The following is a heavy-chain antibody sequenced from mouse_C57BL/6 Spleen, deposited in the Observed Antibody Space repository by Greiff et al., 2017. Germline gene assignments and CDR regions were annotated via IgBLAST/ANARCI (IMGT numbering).Heavy chain of an antibody. CDR3: TTGLFDE. CDR1: GFNIKDDY. J-gene: IGHJ2*01. Sequence: VHVKQSGAELVRPGASVKLSCTASGFNIKDDYMHWVKQRPEQGLEWIGWIDPENGDTEYASKFQGKATITADTSSNTAYLQLSSLTSEDTAVYYCTTGLFDEWGQGSTLTVSS. D-gene: IGHD3-1*01. V-gene: IGHV14-4*01. CDR2: IDPENGDT.